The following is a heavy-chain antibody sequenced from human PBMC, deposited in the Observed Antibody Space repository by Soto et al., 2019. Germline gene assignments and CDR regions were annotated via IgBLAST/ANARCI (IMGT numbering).Heavy chain of an antibody. CDR3: VKDRAPRDGYKTQPGS. Sequence: GGSLRLSCAGSGFTFGDYAVSWVRQAPGKGLEYVSAVSTNGGTSYYADSVKGRFTISRDNSRNTLYLQMNSLRPEDTAVYYCVKDRAPRDGYKTQPGSWGLGTLVTVSS. CDR1: GFTFGDYA. J-gene: IGHJ5*02. CDR2: VSTNGGTS. V-gene: IGHV3-64D*06. D-gene: IGHD5-12*01.